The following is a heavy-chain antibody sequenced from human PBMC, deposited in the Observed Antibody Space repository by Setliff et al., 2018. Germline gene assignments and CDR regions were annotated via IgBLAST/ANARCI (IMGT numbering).Heavy chain of an antibody. CDR1: GDSISSGSHY. D-gene: IGHD1-1*01. Sequence: SETLSLTCTVSGDSISSGSHYWGWIRQPPGKGLEWIGRIHYRGTTYSNVSLASRLTISVDTSKNQFSLKLTSVTAADTAVYYCARTGTYRYFDSWGQGTQVTVSS. CDR2: IHYRGTT. V-gene: IGHV4-39*01. CDR3: ARTGTYRYFDS. J-gene: IGHJ4*02.